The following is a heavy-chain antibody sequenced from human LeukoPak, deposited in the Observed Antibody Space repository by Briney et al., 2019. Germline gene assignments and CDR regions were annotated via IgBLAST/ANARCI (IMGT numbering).Heavy chain of an antibody. CDR2: IKQDGSEK. J-gene: IGHJ6*02. CDR1: GFTFSSYW. Sequence: GGSLRLSCAASGFTFSSYWMSWVRQAPGKGLEWVANIKQDGSEKYYVDSVKGRFTISRDNAKNSLYLQMNSLRAEDTAVYYCARDRHVDTRDYHYYYGMDVWGQGTTITVSS. V-gene: IGHV3-7*01. CDR3: ARDRHVDTRDYHYYYGMDV. D-gene: IGHD5-18*01.